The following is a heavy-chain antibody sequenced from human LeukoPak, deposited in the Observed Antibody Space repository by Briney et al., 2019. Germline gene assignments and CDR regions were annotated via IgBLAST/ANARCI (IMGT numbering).Heavy chain of an antibody. CDR3: DVATVNDY. D-gene: IGHD5-12*01. J-gene: IGHJ4*02. CDR2: IKSKTEGGTT. Sequence: GGYLRLSCAASGFTFSNAWMSWVRQAPGKGLEWVGRIKSKTEGGTTDYAAPVKGRFTISRDDSKNTLYLQMNSLKTEDTAVYTTDVATVNDYWGQGNLVTVSS. V-gene: IGHV3-15*01. CDR1: GFTFSNAW.